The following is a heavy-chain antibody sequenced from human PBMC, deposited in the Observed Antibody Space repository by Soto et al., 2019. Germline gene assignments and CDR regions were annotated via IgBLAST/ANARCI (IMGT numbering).Heavy chain of an antibody. CDR2: IGTSGSYI. V-gene: IGHV3-21*01. CDR3: ARSYYDSSASYASYGMDV. D-gene: IGHD3-22*01. Sequence: GGSLRLSCAVSGFIFSRYSMNWVRQAPGKGLEWVSSIGTSGSYIYDTDSVKGRFTISRDNTKDSLYLQMNSLRAEDTAVYYCARSYYDSSASYASYGMDVWGQGTTVTVSS. CDR1: GFIFSRYS. J-gene: IGHJ6*02.